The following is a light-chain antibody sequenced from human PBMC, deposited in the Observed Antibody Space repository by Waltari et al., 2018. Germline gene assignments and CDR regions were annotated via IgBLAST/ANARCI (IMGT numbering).Light chain of an antibody. V-gene: IGLV3-9*01. CDR1: NLGSQY. J-gene: IGLJ3*02. Sequence: SYDLTQPGAVTVALGQTATITCDGDNLGSQYVSWYQQRPGQAPLLVIYRDKERPSGTPEGFSTSNSGRTATLTISRAQAGDEGDYFCQVWDSNTGRVFGGGTKVTVL. CDR2: RDK. CDR3: QVWDSNTGRV.